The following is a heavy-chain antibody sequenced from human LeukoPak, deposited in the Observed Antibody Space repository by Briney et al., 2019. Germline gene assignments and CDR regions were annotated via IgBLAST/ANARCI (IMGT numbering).Heavy chain of an antibody. CDR1: GYTFTSYG. CDR3: ARGMGYSYGHPQGAFDI. V-gene: IGHV1-18*01. Sequence: GPVKVSCKASGYTFTSYGFNWVRQAPGQGLEWMGWMSAYNGKTNYAHSLQGRVTVTADTSTSTAYMELRSLRSEDTAVYYCARGMGYSYGHPQGAFDIWGQGTMVTVSS. J-gene: IGHJ3*02. D-gene: IGHD5-18*01. CDR2: MSAYNGKT.